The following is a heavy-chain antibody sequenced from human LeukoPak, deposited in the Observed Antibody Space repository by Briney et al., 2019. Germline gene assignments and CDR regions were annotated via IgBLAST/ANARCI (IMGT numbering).Heavy chain of an antibody. CDR1: GGSFSGYY. D-gene: IGHD2-2*01. CDR3: ASDIVVVPAAMGSYYYYGMDV. CDR2: INHSGST. J-gene: IGHJ6*02. V-gene: IGHV4-34*01. Sequence: PSETLSLTCAVYGGSFSGYYWSWIRQPPGKGLEWIGEINHSGSTNYNPSLKSRVTISVDTSKHQFSLKLSSVTAADTAVYYCASDIVVVPAAMGSYYYYGMDVWGQGTTVTVSS.